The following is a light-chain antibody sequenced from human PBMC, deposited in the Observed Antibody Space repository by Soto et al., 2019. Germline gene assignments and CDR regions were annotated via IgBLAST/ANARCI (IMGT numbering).Light chain of an antibody. CDR3: QQSYKTPLT. J-gene: IGKJ4*01. V-gene: IGKV1-39*01. CDR2: TAS. CDR1: QTISIF. Sequence: DIQMTQSPSSLSASVGDRVTITCRASQTISIFLNWYQHKPGKPPTPLIYTASSLQSGVPSRFSGSGSGTDFTLTISSLQPEDFATYYCQQSYKTPLTVGGGTKVDSK.